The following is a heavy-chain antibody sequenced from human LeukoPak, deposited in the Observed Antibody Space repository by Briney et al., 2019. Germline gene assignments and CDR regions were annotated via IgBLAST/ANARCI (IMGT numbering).Heavy chain of an antibody. Sequence: GGSLRLSCAASGFTVSSNYMSWVRQAPGKGLEWVSVIHTGGTTYYSDSVKGRFTISKDNPKNTLYLQMNGLRTEDTAVYYGARGTPTYTTSQNYSDYCGQGTLVTVSS. V-gene: IGHV3-66*02. CDR1: GFTVSSNY. CDR2: IHTGGTT. CDR3: ARGTPTYTTSQNYSDY. J-gene: IGHJ4*02. D-gene: IGHD2-2*02.